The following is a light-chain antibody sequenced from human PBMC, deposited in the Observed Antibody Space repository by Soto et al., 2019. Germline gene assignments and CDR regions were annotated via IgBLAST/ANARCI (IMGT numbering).Light chain of an antibody. CDR1: SSDIGGYNH. J-gene: IGLJ2*01. CDR3: SSYTNTSPHVI. V-gene: IGLV2-14*03. Sequence: ALTQPASVSGSPGQSITISCTGASSDIGGYNHVSWYQQHPGKAPKLIIYNVSHRPSGVSTRFSGSKYGNTASLIIAGLQAEDEADYFCSSYTNTSPHVIFGGGTKLTVL. CDR2: NVS.